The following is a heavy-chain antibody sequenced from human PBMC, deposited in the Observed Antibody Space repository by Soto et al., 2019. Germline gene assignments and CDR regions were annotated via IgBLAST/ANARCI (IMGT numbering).Heavy chain of an antibody. V-gene: IGHV3-7*01. Sequence: PGASLRLSCAASGFTFSSNWMSFSSNWMSWVRQAPGKGLEWVANIKVDGSEKYYVNSVKGRFTISRDNAKNSLYLQMNSLRAEDTAVYYCARTRPGLYFDYWGQGT. J-gene: IGHJ4*02. CDR1: GFTFSSNW. CDR3: ARTRPGLYFDY. CDR2: IKVDGSEK.